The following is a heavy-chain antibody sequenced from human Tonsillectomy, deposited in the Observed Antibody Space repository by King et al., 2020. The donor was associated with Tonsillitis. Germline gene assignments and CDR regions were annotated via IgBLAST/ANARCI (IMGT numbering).Heavy chain of an antibody. CDR1: GFTFSSYG. Sequence: VQLVESGGGVVQPGRSLRLSCAASGFTFSSYGMHWVRQAPGKGLEWVAVISYDGSNKYYADSVKGRFTISRDNSKNTLYLQMNSLRAEDTAVYYCAKGKPFVYYYVSGPDSSFAYGGQGTLVTVSS. D-gene: IGHD3-10*01. V-gene: IGHV3-30*18. J-gene: IGHJ4*02. CDR3: AKGKPFVYYYVSGPDSSFAY. CDR2: ISYDGSNK.